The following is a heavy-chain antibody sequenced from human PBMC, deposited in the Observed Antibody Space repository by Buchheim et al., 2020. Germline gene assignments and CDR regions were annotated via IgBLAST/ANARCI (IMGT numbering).Heavy chain of an antibody. D-gene: IGHD3-10*01. CDR3: AREITMVRGVIMRYFDY. CDR1: GGSISSGGYY. CDR2: IYYSGST. Sequence: QVQLQESGPGLVKPSPTLSLTCTVSGGSISSGGYYWSWIRQHPGKGLEWIGYIYYSGSTYYNPSLKSRVTISVDTSKNQFSLKLSSVTAADTAVYYCAREITMVRGVIMRYFDYWGQGTL. J-gene: IGHJ4*02. V-gene: IGHV4-31*03.